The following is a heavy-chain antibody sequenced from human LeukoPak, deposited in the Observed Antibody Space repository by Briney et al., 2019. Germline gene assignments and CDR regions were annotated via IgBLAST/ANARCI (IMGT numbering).Heavy chain of an antibody. J-gene: IGHJ4*02. CDR1: GFTFSSYA. V-gene: IGHV3-23*01. CDR2: ISTSGGST. D-gene: IGHD1-1*01. Sequence: GGSLRLSCAASGFTFSSYAMSWVRQGPGKGLEWVSAISTSGGSTYYADSVKGRFTISRDNSRNTLFLQMNSLRVEDTAVYYSAVWNDERRLDYWGQGTLVTVSS. CDR3: AVWNDERRLDY.